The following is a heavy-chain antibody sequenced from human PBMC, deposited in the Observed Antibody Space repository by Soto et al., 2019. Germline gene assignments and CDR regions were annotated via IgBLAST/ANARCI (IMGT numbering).Heavy chain of an antibody. CDR2: INSDGSST. CDR3: ASTVVTGY. D-gene: IGHD4-17*01. V-gene: IGHV3-74*01. CDR1: GFTFSSDW. Sequence: EVQLVESGGGLVQPGGSLRLSCAVSGFTFSSDWMHWVRQAPGKGLVWVSRINSDGSSTSYADSVKGRLTISRDNAKNPLYLQMNSLSAEDTAVYYCASTVVTGYWGQGTLVTVSS. J-gene: IGHJ4*02.